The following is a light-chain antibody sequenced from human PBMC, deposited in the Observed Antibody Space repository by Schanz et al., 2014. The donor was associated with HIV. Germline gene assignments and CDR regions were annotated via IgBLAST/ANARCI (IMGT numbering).Light chain of an antibody. CDR1: SSNIGSNT. J-gene: IGLJ3*02. V-gene: IGLV1-44*01. CDR3: AAWDDRLNGVV. Sequence: QSVLTQPPSASGTPGQRVTISCSGSSSNIGSNTINWYQQLPGTAPKLLIYRPLGVPDRFSASKSDTSGSLAITGLQAEDEADYYCAAWDDRLNGVVFGGGTKLTVL.